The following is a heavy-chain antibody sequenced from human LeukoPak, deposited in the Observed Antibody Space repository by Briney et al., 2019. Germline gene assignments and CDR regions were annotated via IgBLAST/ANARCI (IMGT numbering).Heavy chain of an antibody. D-gene: IGHD3-16*01. CDR2: ISWNSGSI. CDR3: AKDMPPLGGEGSNWFDP. Sequence: GRSLRLSCAASGFTFDDYAMHWVRQAPGKGLEWVSGISWNSGSIGYADSVKGRFTISRDNAKNSLYLQMNSLRAEDTALYYCAKDMPPLGGEGSNWFDPWGQGTLVTVSS. J-gene: IGHJ5*02. V-gene: IGHV3-9*01. CDR1: GFTFDDYA.